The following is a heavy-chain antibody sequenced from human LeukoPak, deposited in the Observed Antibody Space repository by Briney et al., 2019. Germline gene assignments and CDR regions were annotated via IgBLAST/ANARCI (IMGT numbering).Heavy chain of an antibody. J-gene: IGHJ4*02. Sequence: GGSLRLSCAASGFTVSSNYMSWVRQAPGKGLEWVSALSGSGNATYYADFVRGRFTISRDNSKNILYLQMNSLLAEDTAVYFCASQMAATSHWGQGILVTVSS. CDR1: GFTVSSNY. CDR3: ASQMAATSH. V-gene: IGHV3-23*01. CDR2: LSGSGNAT. D-gene: IGHD5-24*01.